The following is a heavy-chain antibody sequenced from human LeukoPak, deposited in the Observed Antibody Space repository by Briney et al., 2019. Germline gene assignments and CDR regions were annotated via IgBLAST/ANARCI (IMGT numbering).Heavy chain of an antibody. V-gene: IGHV4-30-4*01. CDR2: IYYSGST. Sequence: SETLCLTCTVSGGSISSGDYYWSWIRQPPGKGLEWIGYIYYSGSTYYNPSLKSRVTISVDTSKNQFSLKLSSVTAADTAVYYCARGGKAAVRFDLWGRGTLVTVSS. J-gene: IGHJ2*01. CDR3: ARGGKAAVRFDL. CDR1: GGSISSGDYY. D-gene: IGHD2-15*01.